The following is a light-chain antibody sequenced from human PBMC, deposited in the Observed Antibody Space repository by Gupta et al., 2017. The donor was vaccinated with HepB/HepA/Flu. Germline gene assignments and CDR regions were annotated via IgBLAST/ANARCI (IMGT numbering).Light chain of an antibody. V-gene: IGKV3-20*01. CDR1: RSVSSSY. CDR2: GAS. J-gene: IGKJ1*01. Sequence: EIVLTQSPGTLSLSPGERATLSCRASRSVSSSYLAWYQQKPGQAPRLLIYGASSRATGIPDRFSGSGSGTDFTLTISRREPEDFAVYYCQQYCSSPWTFGQGTKVEIK. CDR3: QQYCSSPWT.